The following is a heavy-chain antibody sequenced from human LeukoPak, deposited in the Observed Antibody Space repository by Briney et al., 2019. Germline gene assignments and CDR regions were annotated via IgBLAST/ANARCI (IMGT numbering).Heavy chain of an antibody. D-gene: IGHD3-10*01. CDR2: LYHESEKT. J-gene: IGHJ4*02. Sequence: GASVKVPGKASGFPLTGSDMHWVRQAPGQGLEWVGMLYHESEKTTYGHNFQGRVTVTRDTSTTTLYMDLTGLSTEDTAMYYCARATGGVPRYFVLWGQGTLVTVSS. CDR3: ARATGGVPRYFVL. CDR1: GFPLTGSD. V-gene: IGHV1-46*01.